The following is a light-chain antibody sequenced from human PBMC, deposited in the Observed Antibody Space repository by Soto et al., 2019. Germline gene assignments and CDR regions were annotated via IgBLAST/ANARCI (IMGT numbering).Light chain of an antibody. CDR1: QSISSW. CDR2: DAS. V-gene: IGKV1-5*01. CDR3: QQYMDYPLT. J-gene: IGKJ4*01. Sequence: DIPMTQSPSTLSASVGVRVPITCRASQSISSWLAWYQQKPGKAPKLLIYDASSLEIGVPSRFSGSGSGTEFALTISSLQPDDFATYYCQQYMDYPLTFGGGTKVDIK.